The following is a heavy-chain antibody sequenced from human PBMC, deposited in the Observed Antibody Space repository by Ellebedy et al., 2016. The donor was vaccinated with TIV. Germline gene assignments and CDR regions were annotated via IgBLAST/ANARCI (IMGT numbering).Heavy chain of an antibody. Sequence: GESLKISCAASGFTFSSYGMHWVRQAPGKGLEWVAVIWYDGSNKYYADSVKGRFTISRDNSKNTLYLQMNSLRAEDTAVYYCARAAEAIVVVIGGDAFDIWGQGTMVTVSS. CDR2: IWYDGSNK. V-gene: IGHV3-33*08. D-gene: IGHD3-22*01. CDR3: ARAAEAIVVVIGGDAFDI. CDR1: GFTFSSYG. J-gene: IGHJ3*02.